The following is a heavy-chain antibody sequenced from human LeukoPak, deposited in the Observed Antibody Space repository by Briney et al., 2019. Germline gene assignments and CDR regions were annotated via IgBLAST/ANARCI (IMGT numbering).Heavy chain of an antibody. J-gene: IGHJ6*03. CDR3: ATGYGSGSYLGHSYYYYYMDV. CDR2: FDPEDGET. CDR1: GYTLTELS. D-gene: IGHD3-10*01. Sequence: ASVKVSCKVSGYTLTELSMHWVRQAPGKGLEWMGGFDPEDGETIYAQKFQGRVTMTEDTSTDTAYMELSSLRSEDTAVYYCATGYGSGSYLGHSYYYYYMDVWGKGTTVTVSS. V-gene: IGHV1-24*01.